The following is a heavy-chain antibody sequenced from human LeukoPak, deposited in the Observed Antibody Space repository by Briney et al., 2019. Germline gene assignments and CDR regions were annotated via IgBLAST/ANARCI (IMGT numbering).Heavy chain of an antibody. Sequence: GASVKVSCEASGYTFTGYYIHWVRQAPGQGLEWMGLINPYKCGTNYAQKFQGWVTMTRDTSISTAYMELSRLRSDDTAVYYIGRCYCSGGSCYFVGFHYWGGGTLVPVSS. V-gene: IGHV1-2*04. J-gene: IGHJ4*02. CDR3: GRCYCSGGSCYFVGFHY. CDR2: INPYKCGT. D-gene: IGHD2-15*01. CDR1: GYTFTGYY.